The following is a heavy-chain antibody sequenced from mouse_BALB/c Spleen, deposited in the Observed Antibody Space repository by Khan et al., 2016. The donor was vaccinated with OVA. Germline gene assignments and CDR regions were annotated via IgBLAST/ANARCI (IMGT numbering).Heavy chain of an antibody. CDR2: ISYSGRT. CDR1: GYSITSDYA. D-gene: IGHD1-1*01. V-gene: IGHV3-2*02. CDR3: ARSVTITTVVATDFDY. Sequence: VQLQQSGPGLVKPSQSLSLTCTVTGYSITSDYAWNWIRQFPGNKLEWMGYISYSGRTSYNPSLKSRISITRDTSKNQFFLQLNSETTEDTATYYCARSVTITTVVATDFDYWGQGTTLTVSS. J-gene: IGHJ2*01.